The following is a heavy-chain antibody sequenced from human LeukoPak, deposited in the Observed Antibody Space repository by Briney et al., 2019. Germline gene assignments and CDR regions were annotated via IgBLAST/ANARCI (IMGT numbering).Heavy chain of an antibody. D-gene: IGHD2-15*01. Sequence: GGSLRLSCAASGFTFRNYLMNWVRQAPGKGLERVSFISSTGGTIYYADSVKGRFTVSRDNGKNSLLLQMDSLRAEDTALYYCARGYSRAAFDIWGQGTVVAVSS. CDR1: GFTFRNYL. V-gene: IGHV3-48*01. J-gene: IGHJ3*02. CDR3: ARGYSRAAFDI. CDR2: ISSTGGTI.